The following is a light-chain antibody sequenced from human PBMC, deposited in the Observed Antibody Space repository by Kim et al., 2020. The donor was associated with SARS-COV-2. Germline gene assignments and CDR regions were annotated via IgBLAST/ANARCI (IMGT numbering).Light chain of an antibody. CDR2: EDN. V-gene: IGLV6-57*03. CDR3: QSYDSSNWV. Sequence: GKTVTRSCTRSRGSSASNYVQWYQQRPGSAPTTVIYEDNQRPSGVPDRFSGSIDSSSNSASLTISGLKTEDEADYYCQSYDSSNWVFGGGTQLTVL. CDR1: RGSSASNY. J-gene: IGLJ3*02.